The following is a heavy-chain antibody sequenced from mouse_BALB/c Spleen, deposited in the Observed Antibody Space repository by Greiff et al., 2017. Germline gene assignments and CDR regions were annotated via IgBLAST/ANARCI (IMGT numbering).Heavy chain of an antibody. Sequence: DVKLEESGGGLVQPGGSMKLSCVASGFTFSNYWMNWVRQSPEKGLEWVAEIRLKSNNYATHYAESVKGRFTISRDDSKSSVYLQMNNLRAEDTGIYYCNREYGNYFDYWGQGTTLTVSS. CDR1: GFTFSNYW. CDR3: NREYGNYFDY. V-gene: IGHV6-6*02. J-gene: IGHJ2*01. D-gene: IGHD2-10*02. CDR2: IRLKSNNYAT.